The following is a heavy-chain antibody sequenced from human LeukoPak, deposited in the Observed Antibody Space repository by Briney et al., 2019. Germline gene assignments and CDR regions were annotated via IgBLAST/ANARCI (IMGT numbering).Heavy chain of an antibody. Sequence: GRSLRLSCAASGFTFDDYAMHWVRQAPGKGLEWVSGISWNSGSTVYVDSVKGRFTISRDNAKNSLYLQMYSLRPEDMALYYCVRDVSLGFCSGGACSAHFDHWGQGTLVIVSS. CDR1: GFTFDDYA. D-gene: IGHD2-15*01. J-gene: IGHJ4*02. CDR3: VRDVSLGFCSGGACSAHFDH. V-gene: IGHV3-9*03. CDR2: ISWNSGST.